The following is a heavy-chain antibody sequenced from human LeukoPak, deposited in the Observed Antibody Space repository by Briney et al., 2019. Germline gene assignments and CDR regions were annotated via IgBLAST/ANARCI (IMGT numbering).Heavy chain of an antibody. Sequence: PSETLSLTCTVSGGSISSSSYYWGWIRQPPGKGLEWIGSIYYSGSTNYNPSLKSRVTISVDTSKNQFSLKLSSVTAADTAVYYCARFPGYSSGWADAFDIWGQGTMVTVSS. CDR3: ARFPGYSSGWADAFDI. D-gene: IGHD6-19*01. CDR1: GGSISSSSYY. J-gene: IGHJ3*02. V-gene: IGHV4-39*07. CDR2: IYYSGST.